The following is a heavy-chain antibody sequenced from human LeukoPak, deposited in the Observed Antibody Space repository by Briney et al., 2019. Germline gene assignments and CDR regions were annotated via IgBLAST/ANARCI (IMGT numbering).Heavy chain of an antibody. D-gene: IGHD1-26*01. V-gene: IGHV3-23*01. CDR2: ISGSGGST. Sequence: GGSLRLSCAASGFTFSSYAMSWVRQAPGKGLEWVSAISGSGGSTYYADSVKSRFTISRDNSKNTLYLQMNSLRAEDTAVYYCAKDKGIVGAPSLGYWGQGTLVTVSS. J-gene: IGHJ4*02. CDR1: GFTFSSYA. CDR3: AKDKGIVGAPSLGY.